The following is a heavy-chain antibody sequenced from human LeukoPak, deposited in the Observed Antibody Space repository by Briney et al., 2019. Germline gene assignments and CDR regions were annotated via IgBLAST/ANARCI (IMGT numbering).Heavy chain of an antibody. CDR2: INASGST. V-gene: IGHV4-4*07. D-gene: IGHD5-12*01. CDR3: ARGMAVAYDYNWFDP. Sequence: HPSETLSLTCSVSGGSISSYYWSWIRQTAGKGLEWIGRINASGSTRFNPSLKGRVTMSVDTSKNQFSLKLSSVTAADTAVYFCARGMAVAYDYNWFDPWGQGTLVTVSS. J-gene: IGHJ5*02. CDR1: GGSISSYY.